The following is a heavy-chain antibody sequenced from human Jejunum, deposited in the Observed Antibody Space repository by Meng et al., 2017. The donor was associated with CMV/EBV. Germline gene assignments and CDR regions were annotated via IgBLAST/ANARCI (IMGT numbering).Heavy chain of an antibody. V-gene: IGHV3-23*03. Sequence: LKISCVASGFTFRSYPMSWVRQAPGKGLEWVSLIYSGDSGTYYADSVKGRFTISRDNSKNTLYLQMNNLRAEDTAVYYCAKTWDYWGQGTLVTVFS. J-gene: IGHJ4*02. CDR3: AKTWDY. CDR2: IYSGDSGT. CDR1: GFTFRSYP.